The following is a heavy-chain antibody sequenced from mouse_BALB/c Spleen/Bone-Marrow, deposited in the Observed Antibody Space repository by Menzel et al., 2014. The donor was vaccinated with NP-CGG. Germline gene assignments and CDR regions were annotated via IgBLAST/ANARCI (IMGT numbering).Heavy chain of an antibody. CDR1: GYTFTSYW. J-gene: IGHJ2*01. CDR3: ARYYRYDYFDY. Sequence: VQLHQSGAELATPGASVKMSCKASGYTFTSYWLHWVKPRPGQGLDCIGYINPSTTYSASNQKFKDKATLTADKSSSTAYRQLSSLTSEDSAVYYCARYYRYDYFDYWGQGTTRTVSS. D-gene: IGHD2-14*01. V-gene: IGHV1-4*01. CDR2: INPSTTYS.